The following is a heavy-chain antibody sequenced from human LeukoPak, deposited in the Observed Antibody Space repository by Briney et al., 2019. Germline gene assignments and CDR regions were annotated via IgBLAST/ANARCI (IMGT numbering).Heavy chain of an antibody. J-gene: IGHJ4*02. V-gene: IGHV3-66*01. Sequence: GGSLRLSCAASEFSVGSNYMTWVRQAPGKGLEWVSLIYSGGSTYYADSVKGRFTISRDTSKNTLYLQMNSLRAEDTAVYYCARGPSGDHNTGGQGTLVTVSS. CDR2: IYSGGST. CDR1: EFSVGSNY. CDR3: ARGPSGDHNT. D-gene: IGHD5-12*01.